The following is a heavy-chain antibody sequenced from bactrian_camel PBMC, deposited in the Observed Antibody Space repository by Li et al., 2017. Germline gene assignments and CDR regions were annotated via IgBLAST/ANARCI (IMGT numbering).Heavy chain of an antibody. V-gene: IGHV3S6*01. Sequence: HVQLVESGGGSVQAGGSLRLPCSTSGFPFTDYCLGWFRQAPGKEREGVAGIYIGGTGTSYADSVKGRFTISQDNAKNTVYLQMDSLKTEDTAMYYCAAGSPYGGDWNKAYAYNYWGQGTQVTVS. CDR3: AAGSPYGGDWNKAYAYNY. J-gene: IGHJ4*01. CDR1: GFPFTDYC. D-gene: IGHD6*01. CDR2: IYIGGTGT.